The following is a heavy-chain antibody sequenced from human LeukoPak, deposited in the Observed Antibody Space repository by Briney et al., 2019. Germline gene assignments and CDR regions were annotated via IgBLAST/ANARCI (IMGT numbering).Heavy chain of an antibody. CDR1: GGSISSSSYY. J-gene: IGHJ6*02. V-gene: IGHV4-39*01. Sequence: SETLSLTCTVSGGSISSSSYYWGWIRQPPGKGLEWIGSIYYSGSTYYNPSLKSRVTISVDTSKNQFSLKLSSVTAADTAVYYCASPLPRGVRESYYSFRVGYYYYGMDVWGQGTTVTVSS. CDR3: ASPLPRGVRESYYSFRVGYYYYGMDV. CDR2: IYYSGST. D-gene: IGHD3-10*01.